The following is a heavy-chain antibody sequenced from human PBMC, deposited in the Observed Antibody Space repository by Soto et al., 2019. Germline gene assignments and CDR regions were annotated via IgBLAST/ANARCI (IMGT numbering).Heavy chain of an antibody. D-gene: IGHD3-9*01. CDR1: GGTFSSYA. CDR3: ARLGADYDILTGSY. J-gene: IGHJ4*02. Sequence: SVKVSCKASGGTFSSYAISWVRQAPGQGLEWMGGIIPIFGTANYAQEFQGRVTITADESTSTAYMELSSLRSEDTAVYYCARLGADYDILTGSYWGQGTLVTVSS. CDR2: IIPIFGTA. V-gene: IGHV1-69*13.